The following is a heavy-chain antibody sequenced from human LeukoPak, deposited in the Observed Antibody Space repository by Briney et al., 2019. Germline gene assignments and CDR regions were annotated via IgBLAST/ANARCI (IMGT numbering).Heavy chain of an antibody. Sequence: GASVKVSCKASGYTFTSYDINWVRQATGQGLEWMGWMNPNSGNTGYAQKLQGRVTMTRNTSISTAYMELSSLRSEDTAVYYCARPPNCSSTSCYGYYYGMDVWGQGTTVTVSS. CDR3: ARPPNCSSTSCYGYYYGMDV. D-gene: IGHD2-2*01. CDR1: GYTFTSYD. V-gene: IGHV1-8*01. J-gene: IGHJ6*02. CDR2: MNPNSGNT.